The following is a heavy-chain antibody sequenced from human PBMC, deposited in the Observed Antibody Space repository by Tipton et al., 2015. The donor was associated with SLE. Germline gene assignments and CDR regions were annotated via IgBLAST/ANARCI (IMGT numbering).Heavy chain of an antibody. D-gene: IGHD3-9*01. Sequence: QVQLVQSGGDVVQPGRSLRLSCAVSGIRFSTYGMHWVRQAPGKGLEWVANIWYDGSKKYYADSVRGRFSTSRDNSKNTLYLQMNSLRVEDTAVYYCAILDIILTVGAGDFWGQGTLVSVSS. CDR2: IWYDGSKK. V-gene: IGHV3-33*01. J-gene: IGHJ4*02. CDR1: GIRFSTYG. CDR3: AILDIILTVGAGDF.